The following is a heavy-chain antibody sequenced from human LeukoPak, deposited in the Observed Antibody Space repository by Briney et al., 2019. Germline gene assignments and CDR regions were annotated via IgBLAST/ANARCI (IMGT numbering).Heavy chain of an antibody. CDR1: GFTFSSYA. CDR3: ARGKPGTGDY. J-gene: IGHJ4*02. D-gene: IGHD1-7*01. CDR2: ISYDGSNK. V-gene: IGHV3-30-3*01. Sequence: GGSLRLSCAASGFTFSSYAMSWVRQAPGKGLEWVAVISYDGSNKYYADSVKGRFTISRDNSKNTLYPQMNSLRAEDTAVYYCARGKPGTGDYWGQGTLVTVSS.